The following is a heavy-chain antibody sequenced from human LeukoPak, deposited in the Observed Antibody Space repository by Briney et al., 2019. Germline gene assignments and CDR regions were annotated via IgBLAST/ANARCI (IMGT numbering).Heavy chain of an antibody. D-gene: IGHD3-9*01. CDR1: GFTFSSYA. CDR2: ISGSGGSI. V-gene: IGHV3-23*01. Sequence: PGGSLRLSCAASGFTFSSYAMSWVRQAPGRGLEWVSAISGSGGSIYYADSVKGRFTISRDNSKNTLYLQMNSLRAEDTAVYYCARQGIILTAYYGYWGQGTLVTVSS. CDR3: ARQGIILTAYYGY. J-gene: IGHJ4*02.